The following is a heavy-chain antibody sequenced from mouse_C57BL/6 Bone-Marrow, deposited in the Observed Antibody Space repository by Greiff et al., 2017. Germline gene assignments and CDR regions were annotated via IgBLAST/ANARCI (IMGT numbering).Heavy chain of an antibody. V-gene: IGHV1-4*01. Sequence: VQLQQSGAELARPGASVKMSCKASGYTFTSYTMHWVKQRPGQGLEWIGYINPSSGYTKYNQKFKDKATLTADKSSSTAYMQLSSLTSEDSAVYYCARSPYYGSSYEYFDVWGTGTTVTVSS. J-gene: IGHJ1*03. CDR1: GYTFTSYT. D-gene: IGHD1-1*01. CDR3: ARSPYYGSSYEYFDV. CDR2: INPSSGYT.